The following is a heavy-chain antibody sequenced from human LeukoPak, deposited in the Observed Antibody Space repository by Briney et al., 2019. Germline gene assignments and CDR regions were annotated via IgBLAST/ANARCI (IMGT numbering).Heavy chain of an antibody. J-gene: IGHJ4*02. V-gene: IGHV1-18*01. CDR3: ARHRIWFGDFPFDY. Sequence: ASVKVSCKASGYTFTSYGISWVRQAPGQGLEWMGWISAYNGNTNYAQKLQGRVTMTTDTSTSTAYMELRSLRSDDTAVYYCARHRIWFGDFPFDYWGQGTLVTVSS. CDR1: GYTFTSYG. CDR2: ISAYNGNT. D-gene: IGHD3-10*01.